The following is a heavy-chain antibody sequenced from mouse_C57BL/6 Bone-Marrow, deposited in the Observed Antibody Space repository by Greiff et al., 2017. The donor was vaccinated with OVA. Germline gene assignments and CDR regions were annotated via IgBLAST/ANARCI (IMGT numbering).Heavy chain of an antibody. CDR3: ARKGIYYGNYIMDY. J-gene: IGHJ4*01. D-gene: IGHD2-1*01. CDR2: IWTGGGT. V-gene: IGHV2-9-1*01. Sequence: VKLVESGPGLVAPSQSLSITCTVSGFSLTSYAISWVRQPPGKGLEWLGVIWTGGGTNYNSALKSRLSISKDNSKSQVFLKMNSLQTDDTARYYCARKGIYYGNYIMDYWGQGTSVTVSS. CDR1: GFSLTSYA.